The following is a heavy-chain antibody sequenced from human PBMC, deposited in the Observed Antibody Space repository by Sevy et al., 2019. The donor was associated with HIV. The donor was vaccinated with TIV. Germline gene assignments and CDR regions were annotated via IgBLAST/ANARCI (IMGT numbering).Heavy chain of an antibody. J-gene: IGHJ5*02. CDR2: ISYDGSNK. Sequence: GGSLRLSCAASGFTFSSYAMHWVRQAPGKGLEWVAVISYDGSNKYYADSVKGRFTISRDNSKNTLYLQMNSLRAEDTAVYYCAGDPGGARVSVYGDYLVEGWFDPWGQGTLVTVSS. CDR1: GFTFSSYA. D-gene: IGHD4-17*01. V-gene: IGHV3-30*04. CDR3: AGDPGGARVSVYGDYLVEGWFDP.